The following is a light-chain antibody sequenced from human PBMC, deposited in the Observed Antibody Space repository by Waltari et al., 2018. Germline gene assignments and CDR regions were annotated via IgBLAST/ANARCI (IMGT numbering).Light chain of an antibody. CDR1: STNVGHYKY. CDR2: DAN. Sequence: QSALTQPRSVSGSPGQSVTVSCTGTSTNVGHYKYISWYQHHPGRNPKLLIFDANKRPSGVPDRFSGSKSDNTASLTISGLRPEDEAYYYCCSSVVSYTVVFGGGTKVTVL. J-gene: IGLJ2*01. V-gene: IGLV2-11*01. CDR3: CSSVVSYTVV.